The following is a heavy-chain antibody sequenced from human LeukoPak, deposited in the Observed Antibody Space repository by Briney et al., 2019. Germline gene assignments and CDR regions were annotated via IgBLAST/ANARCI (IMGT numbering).Heavy chain of an antibody. CDR2: INHSGST. J-gene: IGHJ3*02. CDR3: ARRRGYSYGYVGMCAFDI. Sequence: SETLSLTCAVYGGSFSGYYWSWIRQPPGKGLEWIGEINHSGSTNYNPSLKSRVTISVDTSKNQFSLKLSSVTAADTAVYYCARRRGYSYGYVGMCAFDIWGQGTMVTASS. D-gene: IGHD5-18*01. CDR1: GGSFSGYY. V-gene: IGHV4-34*01.